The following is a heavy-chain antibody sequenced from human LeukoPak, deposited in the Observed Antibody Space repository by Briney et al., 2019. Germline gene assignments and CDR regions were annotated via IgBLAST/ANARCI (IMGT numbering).Heavy chain of an antibody. Sequence: GGSLRLSCAASGFTFSSYSMNWVRQAPGKGLEWVSSISSSSSYIYYADSVKGRFTISRDNAKNSLYLQMNSLRAEDTAVYYCARVELLWFGELLSTRPDAFDIWGQGTMVTVSS. D-gene: IGHD3-10*01. CDR2: ISSSSSYI. J-gene: IGHJ3*02. CDR1: GFTFSSYS. CDR3: ARVELLWFGELLSTRPDAFDI. V-gene: IGHV3-21*01.